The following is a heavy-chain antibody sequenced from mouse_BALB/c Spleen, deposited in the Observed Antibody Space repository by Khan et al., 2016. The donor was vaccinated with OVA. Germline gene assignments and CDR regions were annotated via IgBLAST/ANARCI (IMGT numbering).Heavy chain of an antibody. Sequence: QVQLQQPGAELVRPGASVKLPCKASGYTFTSYWMNWVRQRPRQGLEWNGKINPSDSESHYNEMFKDKATLTVDKSHGTAYMQPSSLTSEDSAVYYCARREKYGYDPSWFAYWGQGTLVTVSA. CDR2: INPSDSES. CDR1: GYTFTSYW. J-gene: IGHJ3*01. V-gene: IGHV1-52*01. CDR3: ARREKYGYDPSWFAY. D-gene: IGHD2-2*01.